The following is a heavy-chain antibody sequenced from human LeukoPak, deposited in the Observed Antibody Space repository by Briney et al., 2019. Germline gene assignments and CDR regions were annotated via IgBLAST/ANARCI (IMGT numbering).Heavy chain of an antibody. CDR3: ARDGLNDYGGNSFDY. CDR2: IYYSGST. CDR1: GGSISSHY. J-gene: IGHJ4*02. V-gene: IGHV4-59*11. D-gene: IGHD4-23*01. Sequence: PSETLSLTCTVSGGSISSHYWSWIRQPPGKGLEWIGYIYYSGSTNYNPSLKSRVTISVDTSKNQFSLKLSSVTAADTAVYYCARDGLNDYGGNSFDYWGQGTLVTVSS.